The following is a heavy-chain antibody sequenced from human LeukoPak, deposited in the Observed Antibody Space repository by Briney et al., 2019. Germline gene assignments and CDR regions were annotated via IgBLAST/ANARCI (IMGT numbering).Heavy chain of an antibody. CDR3: ARGADDFWSGFHSALYYYYMDV. J-gene: IGHJ6*03. D-gene: IGHD3-3*01. Sequence: ASVKVSCKASGYTFTGYYMHWVRQAPGQGLEWMGWINPNSGGTNYAQKFQGRVTMTRDTSISTAYMELSRLRSDDTAVYYCARGADDFWSGFHSALYYYYMDVWGKGTTVTVSS. CDR1: GYTFTGYY. V-gene: IGHV1-2*02. CDR2: INPNSGGT.